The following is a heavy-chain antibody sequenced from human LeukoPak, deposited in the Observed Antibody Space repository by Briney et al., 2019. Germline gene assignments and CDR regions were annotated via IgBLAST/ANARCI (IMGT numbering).Heavy chain of an antibody. V-gene: IGHV4-34*01. CDR1: GGSLSAYY. CDR3: ARVEFDYGGNSAFDY. D-gene: IGHD4-23*01. Sequence: SETLSLTCAVYGGSLSAYYWTWIRQPPGKGLEWIGEINHGGSTNYNPSLKSRVTISVDTSKNQFSLKLSSVTAADTAVYYCARVEFDYGGNSAFDYWGQGTLVTVSS. J-gene: IGHJ4*02. CDR2: INHGGST.